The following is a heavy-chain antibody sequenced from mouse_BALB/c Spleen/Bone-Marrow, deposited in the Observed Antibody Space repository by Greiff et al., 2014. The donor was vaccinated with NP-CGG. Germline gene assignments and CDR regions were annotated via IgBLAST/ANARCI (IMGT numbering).Heavy chain of an antibody. CDR2: ISTYSGNT. J-gene: IGHJ4*01. CDR1: GYTFTDYA. D-gene: IGHD2-10*02. CDR3: ARSEYGNSYAMDY. V-gene: IGHV1-67*01. Sequence: LEESGPELVRPGVSVKISYKGSGYTFTDYAMHWVKQSHAKSLEWIGVISTYSGNTNYNQKFKGKATMTVDKSSSTAYMELARLTSEDSAIYYCARSEYGNSYAMDYWGQGTSVTVSS.